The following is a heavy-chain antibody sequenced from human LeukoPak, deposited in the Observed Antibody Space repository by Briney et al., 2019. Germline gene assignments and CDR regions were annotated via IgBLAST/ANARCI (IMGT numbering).Heavy chain of an antibody. CDR2: ITSSSNYI. Sequence: NTGGSLRLSCAASGFIFSSYSMNWVRQAPGKGLEWVSSITSSSNYIYYADSVKGRFTISRDNAKSSLYLQMNSLIVEDTAVYYCAREGIAGPKDVWGKGTTVTVSS. CDR1: GFIFSSYS. D-gene: IGHD6-13*01. J-gene: IGHJ6*04. V-gene: IGHV3-21*01. CDR3: AREGIAGPKDV.